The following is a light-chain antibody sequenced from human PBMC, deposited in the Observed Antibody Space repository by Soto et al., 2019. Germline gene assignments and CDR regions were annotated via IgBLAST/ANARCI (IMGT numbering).Light chain of an antibody. V-gene: IGLV2-14*01. J-gene: IGLJ2*01. CDR3: SSYTSDNTLV. CDR2: EVS. CDR1: SSDVGGYNY. Sequence: QSALTQPASVSGSPGQSITISCTGTSSDVGGYNYVSWYQHHPGKPPKLIIYEVSNRPSGVSNRFAGSKSGNTASLTISGLQAEDETDYYCSSYTSDNTLVFGGGTKLTVL.